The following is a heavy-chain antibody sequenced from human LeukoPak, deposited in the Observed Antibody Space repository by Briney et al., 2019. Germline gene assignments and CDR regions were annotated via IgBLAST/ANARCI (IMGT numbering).Heavy chain of an antibody. D-gene: IGHD3-22*01. CDR1: GVSITSYY. CDR2: IYYSGST. V-gene: IGHV4-59*08. CDR3: ASQQNYYDSSGYPDY. J-gene: IGHJ4*02. Sequence: SETLSLTCTVSGVSITSYYWSWIRQPPGKGLEWIGYIYYSGSTNYNPSLKSRVTISVDTSKNQFSLKLSCVTAADTAVYYCASQQNYYDSSGYPDYWGQGTLVTVSS.